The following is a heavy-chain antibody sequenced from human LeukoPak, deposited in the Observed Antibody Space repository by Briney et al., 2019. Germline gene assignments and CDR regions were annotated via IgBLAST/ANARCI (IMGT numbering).Heavy chain of an antibody. CDR3: TRDFAY. V-gene: IGHV4-4*07. J-gene: IGHJ4*02. Sequence: SETLSLTCTVSGDSIGSSFWNWIRQPAGKGLEWIGRIYTSGSTNYNPSLKSRVTMSVDTSKNQFSLKLSSVTAADTAAYYCTRDFAYWGQGTLVTVSS. CDR2: IYTSGST. CDR1: GDSIGSSF. D-gene: IGHD2-21*01.